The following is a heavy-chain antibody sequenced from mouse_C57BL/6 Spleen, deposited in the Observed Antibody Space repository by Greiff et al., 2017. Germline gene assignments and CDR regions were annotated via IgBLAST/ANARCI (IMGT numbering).Heavy chain of an antibody. J-gene: IGHJ2*01. CDR1: GYSFTGYY. V-gene: IGHV1-42*01. CDR2: INPSTGGT. CDR3: ARSDGSSPYFDY. D-gene: IGHD1-1*01. Sequence: EVQLQQSGPELVKPGASVKISCKASGYSFTGYYMNWVKQSPEKSLEWIGEINPSTGGTTYNQKFKAKATLTVDKSSSTAYMQLKSLTSEDSAVYYCARSDGSSPYFDYWGQGTTLTVSS.